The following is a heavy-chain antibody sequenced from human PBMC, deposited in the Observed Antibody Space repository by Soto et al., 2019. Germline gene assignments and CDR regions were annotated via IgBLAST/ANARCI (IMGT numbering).Heavy chain of an antibody. CDR3: ARAPKVSGSSQTRPDF. D-gene: IGHD6-6*01. CDR2: ISQSGHT. CDR1: SGSFSGYY. Sequence: QVQLHQWGAGLLKPSETLSLACSIYSGSFSGYYWSWIRQPPGKGLEWIGEISQSGHTNYSPSLKSRVSISIDTSKKQFSLNFASVSAADTAVYYCARAPKVSGSSQTRPDFWGQGTLVTVSS. V-gene: IGHV4-34*01. J-gene: IGHJ4*02.